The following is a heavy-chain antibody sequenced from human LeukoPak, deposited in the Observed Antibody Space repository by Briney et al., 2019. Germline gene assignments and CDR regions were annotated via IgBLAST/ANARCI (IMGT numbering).Heavy chain of an antibody. D-gene: IGHD3-22*01. J-gene: IGHJ3*02. V-gene: IGHV4-59*12. CDR2: IFYSGST. CDR3: ALYVSTYYSDTSASIRGASDI. Sequence: SETLSLTCTVSGDSISSYYRSWIRQPPGKGLEWVGYIFYSGSTNYNPSLKSRVTISVDTSKNQFSLKLSSVTAADTAVYYCALYVSTYYSDTSASIRGASDIWGQGTVVTVSS. CDR1: GDSISSYY.